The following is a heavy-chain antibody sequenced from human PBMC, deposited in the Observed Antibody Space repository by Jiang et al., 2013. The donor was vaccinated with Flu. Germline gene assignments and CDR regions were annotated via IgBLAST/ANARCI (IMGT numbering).Heavy chain of an antibody. CDR3: ASRPESGWQGPNYYGMDV. V-gene: IGHV4-39*01. J-gene: IGHJ6*02. Sequence: GPGLVKPSETLSLTCTVSGGSISSSSYYWGWIRQPPGKGLEWIGSIYYSGSTYYNPSLKSRVTISVDTSKNQFSLKLSSVTAADTAVYYCASRPESGWQGPNYYGMDVWGQGTTVTVSS. CDR2: IYYSGST. CDR1: GGSISSSSYY. D-gene: IGHD6-19*01.